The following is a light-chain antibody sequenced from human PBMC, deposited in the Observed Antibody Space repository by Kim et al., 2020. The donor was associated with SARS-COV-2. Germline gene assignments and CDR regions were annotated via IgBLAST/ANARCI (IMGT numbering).Light chain of an antibody. CDR2: GAS. CDR3: QQYGSSPLVT. Sequence: LGMTATLSCRTSRCLTSRHLAWYQQKAGQAPRLLIYGASNRATGVPDRFSGSGSETDFTLTISRLEPEDFAVYFCQQYGSSPLVTFGQGTRLEIK. CDR1: RCLTSRH. V-gene: IGKV3-20*01. J-gene: IGKJ5*01.